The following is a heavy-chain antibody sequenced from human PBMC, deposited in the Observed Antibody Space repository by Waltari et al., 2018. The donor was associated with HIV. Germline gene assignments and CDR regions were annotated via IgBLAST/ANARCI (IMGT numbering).Heavy chain of an antibody. CDR1: GISFSSYG. CDR2: IWFDGSTK. CDR3: LRLSGPDAFNI. V-gene: IGHV3-33*01. D-gene: IGHD3-10*01. Sequence: QVQLVESGGGVVQPGRSLTLSCITTGISFSSYGMQWVRQAPGKGREWVAVIWFDGSTKEYGDSVKGRFFISRDNSKNTLFLQMDDLRAEDTALYYCLRLSGPDAFNIWGLGTMVIVSS. J-gene: IGHJ3*02.